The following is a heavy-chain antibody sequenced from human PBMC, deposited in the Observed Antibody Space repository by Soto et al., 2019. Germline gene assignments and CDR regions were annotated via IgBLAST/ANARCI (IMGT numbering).Heavy chain of an antibody. CDR3: AKGGRQWLVTSDFNY. CDR2: VSHDGRNT. Sequence: VQLVESGGGVVQPGRSLRLSCAASGFTFSDYAMHWVRQAPGKGLEWVAVVSHDGRNTHYADSVKGRFTISRDSSKNTVSLEMTSLRAEATVVYYGAKGGRQWLVTSDFNYWGQGALVNVSS. D-gene: IGHD6-19*01. V-gene: IGHV3-30*18. J-gene: IGHJ4*02. CDR1: GFTFSDYA.